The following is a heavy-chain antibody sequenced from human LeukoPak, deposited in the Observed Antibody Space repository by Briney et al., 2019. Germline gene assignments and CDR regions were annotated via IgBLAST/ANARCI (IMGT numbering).Heavy chain of an antibody. V-gene: IGHV3-21*01. J-gene: IGHJ4*02. CDR1: GFTFSSYS. D-gene: IGHD1-26*01. Sequence: GGSLRLSCAASGFTFSSYSMNWVRQAPGKGLEWVSSISSSSSYIYYADSVKGRFTISRDNAKNSLYLQMNSLRAEDTAVYYCATSTLPWELADYWGQGTLVTVSS. CDR2: ISSSSSYI. CDR3: ATSTLPWELADY.